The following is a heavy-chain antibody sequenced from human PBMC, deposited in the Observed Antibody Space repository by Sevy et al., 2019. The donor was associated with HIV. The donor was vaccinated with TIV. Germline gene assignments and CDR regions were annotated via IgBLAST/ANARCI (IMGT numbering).Heavy chain of an antibody. CDR3: AREVTMIVVETNYFDY. J-gene: IGHJ4*02. V-gene: IGHV3-30-3*01. CDR1: GFTFSSYA. Sequence: GGSLRLSCAASGFTFSSYAMHWVRQAPGKGLEWVAVISYDGSNKDYADSVKGRFTISRDNSKNTLYLQMNSLRAEDTAVYYCAREVTMIVVETNYFDYWGQGTLVTVSS. D-gene: IGHD3-22*01. CDR2: ISYDGSNK.